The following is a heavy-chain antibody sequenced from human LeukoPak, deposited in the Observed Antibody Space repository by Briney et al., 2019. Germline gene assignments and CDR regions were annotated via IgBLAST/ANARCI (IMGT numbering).Heavy chain of an antibody. D-gene: IGHD6-19*01. CDR1: GFTFSSYG. J-gene: IGHJ4*02. CDR2: TSYDGSNK. V-gene: IGHV3-30*18. Sequence: PGRSLRLSCAASGFTFSSYGMRWFRQAPGKGLEWAAVTSYDGSNKYYADSVKGRFTISRDNSKNTLYLQMNSLRAEDTAVYYCAKDHQGSGSGWYGGYFDYWGQGALVTVSS. CDR3: AKDHQGSGSGWYGGYFDY.